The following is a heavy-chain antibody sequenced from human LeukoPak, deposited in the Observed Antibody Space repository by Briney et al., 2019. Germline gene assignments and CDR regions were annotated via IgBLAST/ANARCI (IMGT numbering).Heavy chain of an antibody. CDR2: ISYDGSNK. CDR1: GFTFSSYA. D-gene: IGHD3-3*01. V-gene: IGHV3-30-3*01. Sequence: PGGSLRLSCAASGFTFSSYAMHWVRQAPGKGLEWVAVISYDGSNKYYADSVKGRFTISRDNSKNTLYLQMNSLRAEDTAVYYCARDITVFGVIINFDYWGQGTLVAVSS. CDR3: ARDITVFGVIINFDY. J-gene: IGHJ4*02.